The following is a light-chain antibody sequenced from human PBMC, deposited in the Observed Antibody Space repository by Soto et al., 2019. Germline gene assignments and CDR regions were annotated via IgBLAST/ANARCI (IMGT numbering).Light chain of an antibody. V-gene: IGKV1-5*01. J-gene: IGKJ5*01. CDR1: QSISSW. CDR3: QQYDTYWT. CDR2: GAS. Sequence: DIQMTQSPSTLSASVGDRVTITCRASQSISSWLAWYQQKPGKAPKVLIYGASTLQSGVPSRFSGSGFGTEFTLTINSLQPDDFATYYCQQYDTYWTFGQGTRLENK.